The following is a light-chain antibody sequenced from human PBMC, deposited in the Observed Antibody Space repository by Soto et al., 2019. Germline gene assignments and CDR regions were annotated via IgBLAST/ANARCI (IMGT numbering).Light chain of an antibody. V-gene: IGKV3-11*01. CDR2: DAS. Sequence: IVMTQSPATLSVYPGERATLSCRASQSVRNHLVWYQHKPGQAPRLLIYDASNRATSAPARFSGSGSGTDFTLTISSLEPEDFAVYSCQHRAAWPITFGGETKVEIK. CDR3: QHRAAWPIT. J-gene: IGKJ4*01. CDR1: QSVRNH.